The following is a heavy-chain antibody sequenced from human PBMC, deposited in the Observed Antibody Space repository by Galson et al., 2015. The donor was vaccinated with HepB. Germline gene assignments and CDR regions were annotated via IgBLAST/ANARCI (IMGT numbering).Heavy chain of an antibody. V-gene: IGHV4-39*01. D-gene: IGHD1-14*01. CDR2: IYYSGST. J-gene: IGHJ3*02. CDR3: ASGEPDDKDDRSDAFDI. CDR1: GGSISSSSYY. Sequence: ETLSLTCTVSGGSISSSSYYWGWIRQPPGKGLEWIGSIYYSGSTYYNPSLKSRVTISVDTSKNQFSLKLSSVTAADTAVYYCASGEPDDKDDRSDAFDIWGQGTMVTVSS.